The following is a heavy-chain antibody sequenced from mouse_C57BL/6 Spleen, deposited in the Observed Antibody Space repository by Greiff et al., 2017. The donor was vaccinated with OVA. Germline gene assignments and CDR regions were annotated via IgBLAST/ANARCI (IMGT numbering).Heavy chain of an antibody. CDR2: IHPNSGST. V-gene: IGHV1-64*01. D-gene: IGHD1-1*01. J-gene: IGHJ2*01. CDR3: ARPYYYGSSYEDY. CDR1: GYTFTSYW. Sequence: QVQLKQPGAELVKPGASVKLSCKASGYTFTSYWMHWVKQRPGQGLEWIGMIHPNSGSTNYNEKFKSKATLTVDKSSSTAYMQLSSLTSEDSAVYYCARPYYYGSSYEDYWGQGTTLTVSS.